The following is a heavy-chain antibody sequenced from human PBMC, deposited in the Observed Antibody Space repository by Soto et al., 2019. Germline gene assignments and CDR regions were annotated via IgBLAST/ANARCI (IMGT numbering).Heavy chain of an antibody. J-gene: IGHJ4*02. D-gene: IGHD6-13*01. CDR3: ARDPYSSSSALLGY. CDR1: GFTFSSYG. Sequence: GGSLRLSCAASGFTFSSYGMHWVRQAPGKGLEWVAVIWYDGSNKYYADSVKGRFTISRDNSKNTLYLQMNSLRAEDTAVYYCARDPYSSSSALLGYWGQGTLVTVSS. V-gene: IGHV3-33*01. CDR2: IWYDGSNK.